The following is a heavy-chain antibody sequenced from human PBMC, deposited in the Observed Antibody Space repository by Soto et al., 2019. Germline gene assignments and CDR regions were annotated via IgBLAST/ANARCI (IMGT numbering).Heavy chain of an antibody. D-gene: IGHD3-3*01. CDR3: VKDRHVLRFLEWSIADY. J-gene: IGHJ4*02. CDR2: ISGSGGAT. V-gene: IGHV3-23*01. Sequence: GGSLRLSCAASGFTFTSFAVSWVRQAPGKGLEWVSAISGSGGATYYADSVKGRFTVSRDNSKNTLYLQMSSLRAEDTAVYYCVKDRHVLRFLEWSIADYWGQGTLVTVSS. CDR1: GFTFTSFA.